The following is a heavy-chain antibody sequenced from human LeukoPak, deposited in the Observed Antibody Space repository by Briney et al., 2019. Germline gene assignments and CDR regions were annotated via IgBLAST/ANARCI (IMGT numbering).Heavy chain of an antibody. CDR3: ARGIAAAGTPWFDP. Sequence: ASVKVSCKASGYTFTGYYMRWVRQAPGQGLEWMGWINPNSGGTNYAQKFQGRVTMTRDTSISTAYMELSRLRSDDTAVYYCARGIAAAGTPWFDPWGQGTLVTVS. D-gene: IGHD6-13*01. J-gene: IGHJ5*02. V-gene: IGHV1-2*02. CDR1: GYTFTGYY. CDR2: INPNSGGT.